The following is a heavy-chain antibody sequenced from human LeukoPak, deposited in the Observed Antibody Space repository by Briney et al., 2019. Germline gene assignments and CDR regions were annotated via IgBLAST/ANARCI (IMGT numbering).Heavy chain of an antibody. Sequence: ASVKVSCKASGYTFTTYAIRWVRQAPGQGLEWMGWITTTTGDTKYAERFQGRVTLTTDTSTSTAYMELRSLTFDDTAVYYCGTTQDYSEYLLGYFDYWGQGSLVIVSS. D-gene: IGHD4-17*01. CDR1: GYTFTTYA. V-gene: IGHV1-18*01. CDR2: ITTTTGDT. CDR3: GTTQDYSEYLLGYFDY. J-gene: IGHJ4*02.